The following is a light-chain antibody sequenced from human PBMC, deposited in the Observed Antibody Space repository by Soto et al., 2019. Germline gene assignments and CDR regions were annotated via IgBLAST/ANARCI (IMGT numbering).Light chain of an antibody. CDR3: QHRYSAPYT. CDR2: ATS. Sequence: DIQMTQSPSSVSASVGDRVTITCRPSQTIDTYVNWYQQKPGEAPKLLIFATSTLQSGVPSRFSGSKSGTDFFFTISSLQPEDFSTFFCQHRYSAPYTFGRGTKVELK. V-gene: IGKV1-39*01. J-gene: IGKJ2*01. CDR1: QTIDTY.